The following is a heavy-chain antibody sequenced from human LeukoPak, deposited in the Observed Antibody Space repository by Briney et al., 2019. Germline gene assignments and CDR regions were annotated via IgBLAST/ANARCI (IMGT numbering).Heavy chain of an antibody. CDR3: ARDRAGYSSSWYYFDY. D-gene: IGHD6-13*01. J-gene: IGHJ4*02. CDR1: GGSISSYY. CDR2: IYYSGST. Sequence: SETLSLTCTVSGGSISSYYWSWIRQPPGKGLEWIGYIYYSGSTNYNPSLKSRVTISVDTSKNQFSLKLSSVTAADTAVYYCARDRAGYSSSWYYFDYWGQGTLVTVPS. V-gene: IGHV4-59*01.